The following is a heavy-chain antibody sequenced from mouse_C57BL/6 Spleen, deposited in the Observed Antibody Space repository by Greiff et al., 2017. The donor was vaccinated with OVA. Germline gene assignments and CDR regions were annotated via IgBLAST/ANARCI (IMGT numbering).Heavy chain of an antibody. Sequence: EVKLMESGGGLVKPGGSLKLSCAASGFTFSDYGMHWVRQAPEKGLEWVAYISSGSSTIYYADTVKGRFTISRDNAKNTLFLQMTSLRSEDTAMYYCARDPQRDYFDYWGQGTTLTVSS. CDR2: ISSGSSTI. J-gene: IGHJ2*01. CDR3: ARDPQRDYFDY. V-gene: IGHV5-17*01. CDR1: GFTFSDYG.